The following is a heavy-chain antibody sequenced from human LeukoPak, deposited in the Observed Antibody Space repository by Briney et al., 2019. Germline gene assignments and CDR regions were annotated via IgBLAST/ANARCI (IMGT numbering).Heavy chain of an antibody. D-gene: IGHD2-2*01. Sequence: SVKVSCKASGGTFSSYAISWVRQAPGQGLEWMGGIIPIFGTANYAQKFQGRVTITTDESTSTAYMELSSLRSEDTAVYYCAREVPGYCSSTSCFIGYFDYWGQGTLVTVSS. J-gene: IGHJ4*02. CDR1: GGTFSSYA. CDR3: AREVPGYCSSTSCFIGYFDY. V-gene: IGHV1-69*05. CDR2: IIPIFGTA.